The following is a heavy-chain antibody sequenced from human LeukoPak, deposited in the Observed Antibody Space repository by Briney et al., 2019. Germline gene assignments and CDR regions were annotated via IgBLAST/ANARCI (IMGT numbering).Heavy chain of an antibody. V-gene: IGHV1-46*01. CDR3: AREGPDSSGPTPHY. D-gene: IGHD3-22*01. CDR2: INPSGGST. Sequence: ASVKVSCKASGYTFTSYYMHWVRQAPGQGLEWMGIINPSGGSTSYAQKFQGRVTITADESTGTAYMELSSLRSEDTAVYYCAREGPDSSGPTPHYWGQGTLVTVSS. J-gene: IGHJ4*02. CDR1: GYTFTSYY.